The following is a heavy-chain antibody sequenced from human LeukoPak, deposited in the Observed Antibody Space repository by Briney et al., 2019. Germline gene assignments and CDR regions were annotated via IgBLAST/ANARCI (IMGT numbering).Heavy chain of an antibody. J-gene: IGHJ3*02. Sequence: PSQTLSLTCTVSGGSISSGSYYWSWIRQPPGKGLEWIGYIYYSGSTNYNPSLKSRVTISVDTSKNQFSLKLSSVTAADTAVYYCARGPDAFDIWGQGTMVTVSS. CDR3: ARGPDAFDI. V-gene: IGHV4-61*01. CDR1: GGSISSGSYY. CDR2: IYYSGST.